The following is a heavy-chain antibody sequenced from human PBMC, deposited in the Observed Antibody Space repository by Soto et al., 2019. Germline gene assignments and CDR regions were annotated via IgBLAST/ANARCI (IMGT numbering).Heavy chain of an antibody. D-gene: IGHD6-19*01. CDR1: GFTFSSFA. J-gene: IGHJ4*02. Sequence: EVQLLESGGGLVQPGGSLRLSCAASGFTFSSFAMSWVRQAPGKGLEWVSAIGSRGDSTYYADSVKGRFTISRDNSNNTRYLQMNSLRAEDTAVYYCAKDLIYGYNSGRPFDSWGQGTLVTVSS. CDR3: AKDLIYGYNSGRPFDS. CDR2: IGSRGDST. V-gene: IGHV3-23*01.